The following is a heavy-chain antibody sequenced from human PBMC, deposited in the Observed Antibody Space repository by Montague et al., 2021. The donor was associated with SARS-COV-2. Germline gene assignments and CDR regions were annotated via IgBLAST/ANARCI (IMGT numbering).Heavy chain of an antibody. V-gene: IGHV4-61*01. CDR3: ARAANILSGFYNHPFEY. Sequence: SETLSLTCTVSGGSVISDTYFWSWIRQPPGKGLEWIAYIYYSDTTNNNPSFWSRVGMSSDRSKNQFSLKLTSATPADTAVYYCARAANILSGFYNHPFEYWGQGILVTVSP. CDR2: IYYSDTT. CDR1: GGSVISDTYF. D-gene: IGHD3-9*01. J-gene: IGHJ4*02.